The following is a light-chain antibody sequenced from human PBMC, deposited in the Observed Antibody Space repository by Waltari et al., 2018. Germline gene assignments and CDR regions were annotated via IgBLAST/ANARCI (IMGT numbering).Light chain of an antibody. V-gene: IGKV3-15*01. Sequence: EIVMTQSPATLSVSPGERATLSCRASQSVSSNLAWSQQKPGQAPGLLIYGASTRATGIPARFSGSGSGTEFTLTISSLQSEDFVVYYCQQYNNWPKTFGQGTKVEIK. CDR2: GAS. J-gene: IGKJ1*01. CDR1: QSVSSN. CDR3: QQYNNWPKT.